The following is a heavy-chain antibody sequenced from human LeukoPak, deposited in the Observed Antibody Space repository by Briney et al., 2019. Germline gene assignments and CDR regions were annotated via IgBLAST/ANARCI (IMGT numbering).Heavy chain of an antibody. CDR3: AKDGGHSGCDRSDY. CDR2: IYSGGAT. CDR1: GITVSTNY. J-gene: IGHJ4*02. D-gene: IGHD5-12*01. Sequence: GGSLRLSCAASGITVSTNYMSWVRQAPGKGLEWVSIIYSGGATFYADSVKGRFTISRDNSKNTLYLQMNSLRAEDTAVYYCAKDGGHSGCDRSDYWGQGTWSPSPQ. V-gene: IGHV3-53*01.